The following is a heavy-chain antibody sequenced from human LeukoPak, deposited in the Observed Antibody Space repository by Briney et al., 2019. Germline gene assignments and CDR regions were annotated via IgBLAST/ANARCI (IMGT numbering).Heavy chain of an antibody. CDR1: GFTFSSYA. V-gene: IGHV3-7*01. CDR3: AKDRSYSYGTDYFDY. D-gene: IGHD5-18*01. Sequence: GGSLRLSCAASGFTFSSYAMSWVRQAPGKGLEWVANIKQDGSEKYYVDSVKGRFTISRDNSKNTLYLQMNSLRAEDTAVYYCAKDRSYSYGTDYFDYWGQGSLVTVSS. J-gene: IGHJ4*02. CDR2: IKQDGSEK.